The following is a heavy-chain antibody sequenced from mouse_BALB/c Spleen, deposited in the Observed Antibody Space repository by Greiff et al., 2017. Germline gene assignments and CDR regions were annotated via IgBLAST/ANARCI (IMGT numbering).Heavy chain of an antibody. J-gene: IGHJ4*01. Sequence: VQLQQSGPELVKPGASVKMSCKASGYTFTSYVMHWVKQKPGQGLEWIGYINPYNDGTKYNEKFKGKATLTSDKSSSTAYMELSSLTSEDSAVYYCARSTGTVYYYAMDYWGQGTSVTVSS. CDR2: INPYNDGT. CDR1: GYTFTSYV. CDR3: ARSTGTVYYYAMDY. V-gene: IGHV1-14*01. D-gene: IGHD4-1*02.